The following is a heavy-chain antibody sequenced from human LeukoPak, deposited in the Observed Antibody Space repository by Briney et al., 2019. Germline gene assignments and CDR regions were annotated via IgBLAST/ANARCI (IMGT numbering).Heavy chain of an antibody. V-gene: IGHV4-4*02. Sequence: PSETLSLTCAVSGGSISISNWRGWVRPPPGNGLEWIGEIYHSGSTNYNPSLKRRVTISVDTSKNQFSLKLSSVTAADTAVYYCARDSAAGRFDYWGQGTLVTVSS. CDR3: ARDSAAGRFDY. D-gene: IGHD6-13*01. CDR1: GGSISISNW. J-gene: IGHJ4*02. CDR2: IYHSGST.